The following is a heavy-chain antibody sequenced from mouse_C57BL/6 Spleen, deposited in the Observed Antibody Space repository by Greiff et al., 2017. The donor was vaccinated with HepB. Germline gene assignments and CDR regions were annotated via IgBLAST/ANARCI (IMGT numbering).Heavy chain of an antibody. CDR3: ARQTGKGWFAY. J-gene: IGHJ3*01. Sequence: DVQLQESGGDLVRPGGSLKLSCAASGFTFSSYGMSWVRQTPDKRLEWVATISSGGSYTYYPDSVKGRFTISRDNAKNTLYLQMSSLKSEDTAMYYCARQTGKGWFAYWGQGTLVTVSA. D-gene: IGHD4-1*01. V-gene: IGHV5-6*01. CDR1: GFTFSSYG. CDR2: ISSGGSYT.